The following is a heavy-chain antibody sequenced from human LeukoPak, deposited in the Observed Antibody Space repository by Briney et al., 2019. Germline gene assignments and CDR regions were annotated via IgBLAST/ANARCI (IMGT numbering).Heavy chain of an antibody. CDR2: IYHSGST. V-gene: IGHV4-39*07. D-gene: IGHD1-26*01. J-gene: IGHJ5*02. CDR3: ARLVGATTNWFDP. Sequence: SETLSLTCTVSGGSISSSSYYWGWIRQPPGKGLEWIGSIYHSGSTYYNPSLKSRVTISVDTSKNQFSLKLSSVTAADTAVYYCARLVGATTNWFDPWGQGTLVTVSS. CDR1: GGSISSSSYY.